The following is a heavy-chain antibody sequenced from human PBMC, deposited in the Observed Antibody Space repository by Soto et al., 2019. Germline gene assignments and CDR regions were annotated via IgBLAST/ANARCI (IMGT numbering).Heavy chain of an antibody. CDR2: ISYDGSNK. Sequence: GGSLRLSCAASGFTFSSYGMHWVRQAPGKGLEWVAVISYDGSNKYYGDSVKGRFTISRDNSKNSLYLQMNSLRAEDTAVYYCARDMGPMVRGHTFDYWGQGTLVTVSS. J-gene: IGHJ4*02. V-gene: IGHV3-33*05. D-gene: IGHD3-10*01. CDR3: ARDMGPMVRGHTFDY. CDR1: GFTFSSYG.